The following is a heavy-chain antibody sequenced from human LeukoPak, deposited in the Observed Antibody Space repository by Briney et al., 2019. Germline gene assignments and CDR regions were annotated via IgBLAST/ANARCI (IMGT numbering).Heavy chain of an antibody. Sequence: GASVKVSCKAAGGTFNIYPITWVRQAPGQGLEWMGGYGTTNDAQKFQGRVTITADDSTNTAYMELRSLRYEDTGIYYCARGIIGSRGWFDAWGQGTLVTVSS. CDR1: GGTFNIYP. D-gene: IGHD2/OR15-2a*01. V-gene: IGHV1-69*13. CDR2: YGTT. J-gene: IGHJ5*02. CDR3: ARGIIGSRGWFDA.